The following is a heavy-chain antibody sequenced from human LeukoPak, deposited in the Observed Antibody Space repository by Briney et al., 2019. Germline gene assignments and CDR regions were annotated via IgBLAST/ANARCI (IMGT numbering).Heavy chain of an antibody. Sequence: GESLKISCKGSGYSFTNHWIGWVRQMPGKDLQWMGIIYPGDSNIKYSPSFQGQVTISADKSITTAYLQWSSLKASDTAMYYCARQKGAYFDYWGQGNLVTVSS. D-gene: IGHD3-16*01. CDR2: IYPGDSNI. V-gene: IGHV5-51*01. CDR1: GYSFTNHW. J-gene: IGHJ4*02. CDR3: ARQKGAYFDY.